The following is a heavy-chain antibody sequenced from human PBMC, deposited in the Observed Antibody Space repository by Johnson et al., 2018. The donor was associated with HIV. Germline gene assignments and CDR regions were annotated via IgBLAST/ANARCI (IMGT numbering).Heavy chain of an antibody. CDR1: GFTFSNYG. J-gene: IGHJ3*02. Sequence: QMQLVESGGGVVQPGRSLRLSCAASGFTFSNYGMHWVRQAPGKGLECVAFISYDGSYKYYADSVKGRFTISRDNSKNTLSLQMNSLRAEDTAVYYCARGYYYDSSGSDDAFDIWGQGTMVTVSS. V-gene: IGHV3-30*03. CDR3: ARGYYYDSSGSDDAFDI. D-gene: IGHD3-22*01. CDR2: ISYDGSYK.